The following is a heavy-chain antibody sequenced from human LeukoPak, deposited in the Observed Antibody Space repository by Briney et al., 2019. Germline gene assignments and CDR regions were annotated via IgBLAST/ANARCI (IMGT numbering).Heavy chain of an antibody. Sequence: ASVKVSCKASGGTFSSYAINWVRQAPGQGLEWMGGIIPIFGTANYAQKFQGRVTITADESTSTAYMELSSLRSEDTAVYYCARAHSTNDAFDIWGQGTMVTVSS. CDR3: ARAHSTNDAFDI. V-gene: IGHV1-69*01. J-gene: IGHJ3*02. CDR1: GGTFSSYA. CDR2: IIPIFGTA.